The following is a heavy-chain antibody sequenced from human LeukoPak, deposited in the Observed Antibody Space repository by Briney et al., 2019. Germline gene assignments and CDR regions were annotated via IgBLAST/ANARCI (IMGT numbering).Heavy chain of an antibody. Sequence: PGGSLRLSCAASGFTFSSYAMHWVRQAPGKGLEYVSAISSNGGSAYYANSVKGRFTISRDNSKNTLYLQMGSLRAEDMAVYYCARAGYSSSWYVGDYWGQGTLVTVSS. D-gene: IGHD6-13*01. J-gene: IGHJ4*02. V-gene: IGHV3-64*01. CDR3: ARAGYSSSWYVGDY. CDR1: GFTFSSYA. CDR2: ISSNGGSA.